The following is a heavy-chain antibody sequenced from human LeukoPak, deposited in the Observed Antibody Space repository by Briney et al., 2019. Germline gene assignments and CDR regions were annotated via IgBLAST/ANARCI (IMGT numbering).Heavy chain of an antibody. Sequence: SETLSLTCTVSGGSISSYYWSWIRQPAGKGLEWIGRIYTSGSTNYNPSLKSRVTMSVDTSKNQFSLKLSSVTAADTAVYYCARDRLLDDDHDAFDTRGQGTMVTVSS. CDR3: ARDRLLDDDHDAFDT. CDR2: IYTSGST. CDR1: GGSISSYY. J-gene: IGHJ3*02. V-gene: IGHV4-4*07. D-gene: IGHD2-15*01.